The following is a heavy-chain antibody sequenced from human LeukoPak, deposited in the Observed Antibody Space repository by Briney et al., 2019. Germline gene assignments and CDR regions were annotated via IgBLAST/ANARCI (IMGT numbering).Heavy chain of an antibody. CDR3: AKGAAGYSSSWYYYGMDV. D-gene: IGHD6-13*01. J-gene: IGHJ6*02. V-gene: IGHV3-9*01. CDR2: ISWNSGSI. Sequence: PGRSLRLSCAASGFTFDDYAMHWVRQAPGKGLEWVSGISWNSGSIGYADSVKGRFPISRDNAKNSLYLQMNSLRAEDTDLYYCAKGAAGYSSSWYYYGMDVWGQGTTVTVSS. CDR1: GFTFDDYA.